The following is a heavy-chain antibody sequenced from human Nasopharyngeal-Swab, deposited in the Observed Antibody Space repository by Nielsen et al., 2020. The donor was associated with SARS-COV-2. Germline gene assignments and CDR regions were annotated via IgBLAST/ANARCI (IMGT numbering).Heavy chain of an antibody. V-gene: IGHV3-13*04. D-gene: IGHD1-1*01. CDR1: GFTFSSYD. CDR3: AREGSTGYYYGMDV. Sequence: GESLKISCAAPGFTFSSYDMHWVRQATGKGLEWVSAIGTAGDTYYPGSVKGRFTISRENAKNSLYLQMNSLRAGDTAVYYCAREGSTGYYYGMDVWGQGTTVTVSS. J-gene: IGHJ6*02. CDR2: IGTAGDT.